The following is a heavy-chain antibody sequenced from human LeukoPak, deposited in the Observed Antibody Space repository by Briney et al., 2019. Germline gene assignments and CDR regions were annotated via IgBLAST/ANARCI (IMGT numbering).Heavy chain of an antibody. J-gene: IGHJ4*02. V-gene: IGHV1-18*01. D-gene: IGHD3-22*01. CDR1: GYTFTSYG. CDR3: ATEAVGYDSGGY. CDR2: ISAYNGNT. Sequence: ASVKVSCKASGYTFTSYGISWVRQAPGQGLEWMGWISAYNGNTNYAQKLQGRVTMTTDTSTSTAYMELRSLRSDDTAVYYCATEAVGYDSGGYWGQGTLVTVSS.